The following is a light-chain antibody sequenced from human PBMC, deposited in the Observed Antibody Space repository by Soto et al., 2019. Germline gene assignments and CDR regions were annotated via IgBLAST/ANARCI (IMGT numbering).Light chain of an antibody. CDR3: CSYAGRYTFV. CDR2: DVT. CDR1: SSDVGGYKY. V-gene: IGLV2-11*01. Sequence: QSALTQPRSVSGSPGQSVTISCSGTSSDVGGYKYVSWYQQNPGRAPKLMIYDVTKRPSGVPDRFSGSKSGNTASLTISGIQAEDEADYYCCSYAGRYTFVFGTGNKLTVL. J-gene: IGLJ1*01.